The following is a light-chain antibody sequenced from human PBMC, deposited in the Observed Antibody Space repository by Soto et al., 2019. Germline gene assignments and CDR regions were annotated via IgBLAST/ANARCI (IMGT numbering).Light chain of an antibody. CDR1: QSVSSSY. Sequence: EIVLTQSPGTLPLSPGDRATLSCRASQSVSSSYLAWYQQKPGQAPRLLIYGASSRATGIPDRFSGSGSGTDFTPTNTSLEPEDFAVYYCQQRSNWPRTFGQGTKV. CDR2: GAS. J-gene: IGKJ1*01. V-gene: IGKV3D-20*02. CDR3: QQRSNWPRT.